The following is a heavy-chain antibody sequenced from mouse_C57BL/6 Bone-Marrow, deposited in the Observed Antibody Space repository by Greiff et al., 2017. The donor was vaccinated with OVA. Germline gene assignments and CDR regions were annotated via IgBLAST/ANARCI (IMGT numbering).Heavy chain of an antibody. V-gene: IGHV7-3*01. Sequence: EVNLVESGGGLVQPGDSLSLSCAASGFTFTNYYMSWVRQPPGKALEWLAFIRNKPNGSTTEYSASVTGRFTISRDNSQSILYLQMNALRAEDSATYYCARYKGRVAVDYFDYWGQGTALTVSS. J-gene: IGHJ2*01. D-gene: IGHD1-1*01. CDR3: ARYKGRVAVDYFDY. CDR1: GFTFTNYY. CDR2: IRNKPNGSTT.